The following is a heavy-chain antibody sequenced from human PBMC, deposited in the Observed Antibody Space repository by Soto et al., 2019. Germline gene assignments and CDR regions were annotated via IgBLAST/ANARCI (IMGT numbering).Heavy chain of an antibody. CDR1: GGTFSSYA. D-gene: IGHD7-27*01. J-gene: IGHJ6*02. V-gene: IGHV1-69*13. CDR3: ARDTGENDYYYYGMDV. Sequence: SVKVSCKASGGTFSSYAISWVRQAPGQGLEWMGGIIPIFGTANYAQKFQGRVTITADESTSTAYMELSSLRSEDTAVYYCARDTGENDYYYYGMDVWGQGTTVTVSS. CDR2: IIPIFGTA.